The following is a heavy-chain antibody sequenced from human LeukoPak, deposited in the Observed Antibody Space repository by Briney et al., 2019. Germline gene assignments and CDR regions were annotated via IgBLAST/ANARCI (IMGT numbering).Heavy chain of an antibody. CDR3: ARVGPTHYYYFLDV. CDR1: GYTFSNFG. CDR2: ISVNNGNT. J-gene: IGHJ6*04. Sequence: ASVKVSCKASGYTFSNFGISWARQTPGQGLEWMGWISVNNGNTNYAQNFQGRVTMTTDTSTSTAYMELRSLRSDDTAVYYCARVGPTHYYYFLDVWGKGTTVTVSS. D-gene: IGHD1-26*01. V-gene: IGHV1-18*01.